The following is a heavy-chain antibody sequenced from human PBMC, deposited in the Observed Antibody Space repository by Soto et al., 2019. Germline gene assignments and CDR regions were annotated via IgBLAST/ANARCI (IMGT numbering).Heavy chain of an antibody. D-gene: IGHD2-2*02. CDR1: GGSFSGYY. Sequence: QVQLQQWGAGLLKPSETLSLTCAVYGGSFSGYYWSWIRQPPGKGLEWIGEINHSGSTNYNPSLRSRVTISVATSKNQFSLKLSSVTAADTAVYYCARGGLRVSYCSSTSCYRSPRKWFDPWGQGTLVTVSS. CDR2: INHSGST. V-gene: IGHV4-34*01. CDR3: ARGGLRVSYCSSTSCYRSPRKWFDP. J-gene: IGHJ5*02.